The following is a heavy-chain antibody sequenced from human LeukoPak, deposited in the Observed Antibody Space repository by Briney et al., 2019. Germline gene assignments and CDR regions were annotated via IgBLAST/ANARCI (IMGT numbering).Heavy chain of an antibody. CDR3: ARGQEVVAENYFDY. V-gene: IGHV4-61*02. CDR2: IYPSGTT. D-gene: IGHD5-12*01. J-gene: IGHJ4*02. Sequence: SETLSLTCAVSGGSISSGSYYWSWIRQPAGKGLEWIGRIYPSGTTNYNPSLKSRVTISVDTSKNQFSLKLRSVTAADTAVYYCARGQEVVAENYFDYWGQGTLVTVSS. CDR1: GGSISSGSYY.